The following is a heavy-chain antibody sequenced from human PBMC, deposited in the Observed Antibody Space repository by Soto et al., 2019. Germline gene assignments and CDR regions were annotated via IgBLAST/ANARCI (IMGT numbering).Heavy chain of an antibody. J-gene: IGHJ6*02. Sequence: QVQLVQSGAEVKKPGSSVKVSCKASGGTFSSYAISWVRQAPGQGLEWMGGLIPIFGTANYAQKFQGRVTITADESTSTAYMELSSLRSEDTAVYYCARGAVVVVAASYYYYYGMDVWGQGTTVTVSS. CDR1: GGTFSSYA. D-gene: IGHD2-15*01. V-gene: IGHV1-69*01. CDR2: LIPIFGTA. CDR3: ARGAVVVVAASYYYYYGMDV.